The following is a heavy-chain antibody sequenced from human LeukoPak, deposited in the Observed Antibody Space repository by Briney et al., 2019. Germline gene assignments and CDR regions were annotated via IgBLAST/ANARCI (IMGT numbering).Heavy chain of an antibody. CDR3: AKGKSSGSVHWFDP. J-gene: IGHJ5*02. V-gene: IGHV3-23*01. D-gene: IGHD3-10*01. Sequence: GGSLRLSCAASKFTFSNYAMTWVRQAPGKGPEWVSSITGAGKTYYPDSVTGRFTVSRDNFQNTLYLQMNAVRAEDTAIYYCAKGKSSGSVHWFDPWGQGTLVTVSS. CDR2: ITGAGKT. CDR1: KFTFSNYA.